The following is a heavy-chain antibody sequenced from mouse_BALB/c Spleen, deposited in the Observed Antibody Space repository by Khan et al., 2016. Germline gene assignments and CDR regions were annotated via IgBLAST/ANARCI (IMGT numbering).Heavy chain of an antibody. CDR2: ISHSTST. CDR1: GDSITSGY. Sequence: EVQLQESGPSLVKPSPTVSLTCYVTGDSITSGYWNWIRKFPGNKLEYMGYISHSTSTYYNKSHNNPLSITRDPSNNPYYLQLNSMTSEYTATYYCAGIYGNYSGCVDVGGASTAVTFSS. J-gene: IGHJ1*01. V-gene: IGHV3-8*02. CDR3: AGIYGNYSGCVDV. D-gene: IGHD2-1*01.